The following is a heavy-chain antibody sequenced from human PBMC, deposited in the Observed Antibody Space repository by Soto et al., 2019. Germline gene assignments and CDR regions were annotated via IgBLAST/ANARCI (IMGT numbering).Heavy chain of an antibody. Sequence: EVHLLESGGGLVQPGGSLRLSCTASGFNFADHAMSWVRQAPGKGLGWVSGVSGRGDYPYYADSLRGRFTTSRDNSKNTLYLQMGSLRADDTAVYFCVRAQNGNSWGGSLGYWGQGTLVTVSP. V-gene: IGHV3-23*01. CDR3: VRAQNGNSWGGSLGY. CDR1: GFNFADHA. J-gene: IGHJ4*02. CDR2: VSGRGDYP. D-gene: IGHD3-16*01.